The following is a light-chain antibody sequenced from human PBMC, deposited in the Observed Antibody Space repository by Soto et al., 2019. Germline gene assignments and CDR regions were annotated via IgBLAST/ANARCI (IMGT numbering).Light chain of an antibody. CDR3: QQGKA. CDR2: GAS. J-gene: IGKJ4*01. V-gene: IGKV3-20*01. Sequence: EIVLTQSPGTLSLSPGERATLSCRASQSVSSSYLAWYQQKPGQAPRLLIYGASSRATGIPDRFSGSGSGTDFTLTINRLEPEDFAVYYCQQGKAFGGGTKVEIK. CDR1: QSVSSSY.